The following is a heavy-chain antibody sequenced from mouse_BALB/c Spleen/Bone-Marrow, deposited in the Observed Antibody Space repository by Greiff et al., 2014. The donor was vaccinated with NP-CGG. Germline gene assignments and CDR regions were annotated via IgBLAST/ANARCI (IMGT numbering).Heavy chain of an antibody. CDR3: AYGSSYDDFDY. Sequence: EVKLQESGAEFVKPGASVKLSCTASGFNFKDTSMHWVKQRPEQGLEWIGRIDPANGYTKYDPKFQGKATITADTSSNTAYLQLSSLTTEDSAVYYCAYGSSYDDFDYWGQGTTLTVSS. CDR2: IDPANGYT. D-gene: IGHD1-1*01. J-gene: IGHJ2*01. V-gene: IGHV14-3*02. CDR1: GFNFKDTS.